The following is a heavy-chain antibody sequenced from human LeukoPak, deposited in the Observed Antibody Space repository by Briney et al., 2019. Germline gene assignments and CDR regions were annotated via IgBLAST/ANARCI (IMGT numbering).Heavy chain of an antibody. V-gene: IGHV4-30-4*01. Sequence: SETLSLTCTVSGGSISSGDYYWSWIRQPPGKGLEWIGYIYYSGSTYYNPSLKSRVTISADTSKNQFSLKLSSVTAADTAVYYCARFERGYSGSEGIDYWGQGTLVTVSS. CDR3: ARFERGYSGSEGIDY. CDR2: IYYSGST. J-gene: IGHJ4*02. D-gene: IGHD5-12*01. CDR1: GGSISSGDYY.